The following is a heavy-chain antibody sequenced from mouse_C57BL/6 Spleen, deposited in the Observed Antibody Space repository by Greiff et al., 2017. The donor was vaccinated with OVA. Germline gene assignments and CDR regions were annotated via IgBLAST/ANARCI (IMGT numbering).Heavy chain of an antibody. Sequence: VHLVESGPELVKPGASVKISCKASGYSFTSYYIHWVKQRPGQGLEWIGWIYPGSGNTKYNEKFKGKATLTADTSSSTAYMQLSSLTSEDSAVYYCARGGNSNWFAYWGQGTLVTVSA. V-gene: IGHV1-66*01. CDR3: ARGGNSNWFAY. D-gene: IGHD2-5*01. CDR2: IYPGSGNT. CDR1: GYSFTSYY. J-gene: IGHJ3*01.